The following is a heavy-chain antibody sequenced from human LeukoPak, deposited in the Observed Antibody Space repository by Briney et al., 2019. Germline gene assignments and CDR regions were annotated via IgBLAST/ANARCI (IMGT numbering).Heavy chain of an antibody. V-gene: IGHV3-30*18. D-gene: IGHD3-10*01. CDR1: GFTFSSYG. Sequence: GRSLRLSCAASGFTFSSYGMHWVRQAPGKGLEWVAVISYDGSNKYYADSVKGRFTISRDNSKNTLYLQMNSLRAEDTAVYYCAKDLLGDALITMVRGVIMDFDYWGQGTLVTVSS. CDR2: ISYDGSNK. CDR3: AKDLLGDALITMVRGVIMDFDY. J-gene: IGHJ4*02.